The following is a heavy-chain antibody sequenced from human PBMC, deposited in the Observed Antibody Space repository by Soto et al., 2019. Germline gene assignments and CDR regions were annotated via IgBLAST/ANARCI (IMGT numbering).Heavy chain of an antibody. V-gene: IGHV1-2*02. Sequence: QVHLVQSGAEVKKPGASVKVSCKASRDTFTGYYMHWVRQAPGQGLEWMGWINPNRGGPNNAQKFERRVTMTRHTSISTVYMELSRLTSDDTAVYYCARARIPDAFDIWGQGTMVTVSS. CDR2: INPNRGGP. CDR3: ARARIPDAFDI. J-gene: IGHJ3*02. CDR1: RDTFTGYY.